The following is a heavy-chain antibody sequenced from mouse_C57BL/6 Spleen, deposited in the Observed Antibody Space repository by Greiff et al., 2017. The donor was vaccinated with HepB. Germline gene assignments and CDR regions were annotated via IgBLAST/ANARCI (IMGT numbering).Heavy chain of an antibody. V-gene: IGHV1-15*01. CDR2: IDPETGGT. CDR1: GYTFTDYE. Sequence: QVQLKESGAELVRPGASVTLSCKASGYTFTDYEMHWVKQTPVHGLEWIGAIDPETGGTAYNQKFKGKAILTADKSSSTAYMELRSLTSEDSAVYYCTRFHYWGQGTTLTVSS. J-gene: IGHJ2*01. CDR3: TRFHY.